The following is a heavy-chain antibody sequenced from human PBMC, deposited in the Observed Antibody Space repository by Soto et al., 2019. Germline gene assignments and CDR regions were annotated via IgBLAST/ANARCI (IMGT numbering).Heavy chain of an antibody. CDR3: ARGFSDFWSGYYTGRRGLIDY. D-gene: IGHD3-3*01. CDR2: ISSSGSTI. Sequence: GGSLRLSCAASGFTFSYYYMSWIRQAPGKGLEWVSYISSSGSTIYYADSVKGRFTISRDNAKNSLYLQMNSLRAEDTAVYYCARGFSDFWSGYYTGRRGLIDYWGQGTLVTVSS. CDR1: GFTFSYYY. J-gene: IGHJ4*02. V-gene: IGHV3-11*01.